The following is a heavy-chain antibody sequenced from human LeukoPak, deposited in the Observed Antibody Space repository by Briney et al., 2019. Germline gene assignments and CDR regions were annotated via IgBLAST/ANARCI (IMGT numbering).Heavy chain of an antibody. Sequence: SGKVSCKASGGTFSSYAISWVRQAPGQGLEWIGRIIPILGIANYAQKFQGRVTITADKSTSTAYMELSSLRSEDTAVYYCASGYCSSTSCYHFDYWGQGTLVTVSS. V-gene: IGHV1-69*04. CDR1: GGTFSSYA. CDR3: ASGYCSSTSCYHFDY. CDR2: IIPILGIA. D-gene: IGHD2-2*03. J-gene: IGHJ4*02.